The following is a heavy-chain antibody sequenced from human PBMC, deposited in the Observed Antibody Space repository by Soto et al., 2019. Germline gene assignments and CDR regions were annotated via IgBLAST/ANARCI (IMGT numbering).Heavy chain of an antibody. CDR3: ARGVMDTAMGYDFGMDV. J-gene: IGHJ6*02. D-gene: IGHD5-18*01. Sequence: ASVKVSCKASGGTFSSYAISWVRQAPGQGLEWMGGIIPIFGTANYAQKFQGRVTITADKSTSTAYMELSSLRSEDTAVYYCARGVMDTAMGYDFGMDVWGQGTTVTVSS. CDR1: GGTFSSYA. CDR2: IIPIFGTA. V-gene: IGHV1-69*06.